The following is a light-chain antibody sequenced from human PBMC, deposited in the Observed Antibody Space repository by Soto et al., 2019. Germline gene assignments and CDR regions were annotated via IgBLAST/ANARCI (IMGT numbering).Light chain of an antibody. CDR2: DTS. CDR3: QQYNNWPPVT. CDR1: QSISNK. J-gene: IGKJ3*01. V-gene: IGKV3-15*01. Sequence: EIVMTQSPATLSVSPGERATLSCRASQSISNKLAWYQHKPGQAPRLLIYDTSTRVAGIPARFTGSGSGTDFTLTISSLQSEDFAVYYCQQYNNWPPVTFGPGTKVDI.